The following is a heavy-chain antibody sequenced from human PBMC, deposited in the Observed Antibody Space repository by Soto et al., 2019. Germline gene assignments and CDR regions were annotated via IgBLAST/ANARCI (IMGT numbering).Heavy chain of an antibody. CDR1: GFSFSGYW. V-gene: IGHV3-74*01. Sequence: PGGSLRLSCAASGFSFSGYWMHWVRQAPGKGLVWVSRIKSDGSSTNYADSVKGRFTISRDDAKNTLYLQMNSLRAEDTSVYYCARDRVESGYPEYFQHWGEGTLVTVSS. D-gene: IGHD3-22*01. CDR2: IKSDGSST. CDR3: ARDRVESGYPEYFQH. J-gene: IGHJ1*01.